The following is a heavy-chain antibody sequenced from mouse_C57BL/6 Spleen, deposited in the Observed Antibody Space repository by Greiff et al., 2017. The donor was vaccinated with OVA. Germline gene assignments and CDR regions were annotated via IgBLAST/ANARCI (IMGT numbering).Heavy chain of an antibody. Sequence: EVKVVESGGDLVKPGGSLKLSCAASGFTFSSYGMSWVRQTPDKRLEWVATISSGGSYTYYPDSVKGRFTISRDNAKNTLYLQMSSLKSEDTAMYYCARLGGYDAYWGQGTLVTVSA. V-gene: IGHV5-6*01. CDR3: ARLGGYDAY. J-gene: IGHJ3*01. CDR2: ISSGGSYT. CDR1: GFTFSSYG. D-gene: IGHD2-2*01.